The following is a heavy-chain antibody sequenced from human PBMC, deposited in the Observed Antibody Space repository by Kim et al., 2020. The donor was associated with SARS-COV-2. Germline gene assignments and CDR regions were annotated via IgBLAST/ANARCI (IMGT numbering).Heavy chain of an antibody. CDR1: GGSISSSSYY. CDR3: ARHSERPQGTPYYYGMDV. Sequence: SETLSLTCTVSGGSISSSSYYWGWIRQPPGKGLEWIGSIYYSGSTYYNPSLKSRVTISVDTSKNQFSLKLSSVTAADTAVYYCARHSERPQGTPYYYGMDVWGQGTTVTVSS. V-gene: IGHV4-39*01. J-gene: IGHJ6*02. CDR2: IYYSGST. D-gene: IGHD1-1*01.